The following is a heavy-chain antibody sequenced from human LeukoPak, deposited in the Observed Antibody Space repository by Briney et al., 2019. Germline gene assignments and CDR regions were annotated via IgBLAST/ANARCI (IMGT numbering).Heavy chain of an antibody. V-gene: IGHV3-30*18. CDR3: AKDRQWLIDAFDI. CDR1: GFTFSSYG. D-gene: IGHD6-19*01. CDR2: ISYDGSNK. J-gene: IGHJ3*02. Sequence: GRSLRLSCAASGFTFSSYGMHWVRQAPGKGLEWVAVISYDGSNKYYADSVKGRFTISRDNSKNTLYLQMNSLRAEDTAVYYCAKDRQWLIDAFDIWGQGTMVTVSS.